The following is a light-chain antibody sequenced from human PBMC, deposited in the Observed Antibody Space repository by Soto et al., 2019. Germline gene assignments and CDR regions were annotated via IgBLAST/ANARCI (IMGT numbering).Light chain of an antibody. J-gene: IGKJ2*01. CDR2: GVS. CDR3: QQYSNWPPYT. CDR1: QSVTSH. Sequence: MTQSPSTVSASPGERVTLSCRASQSVTSHLAWYQQRPGQAPRLLIYGVSTRATGIPDRFSGSGSGTEFTLTISSLQSEDFAVYYCQQYSNWPPYTFGQGTKVDIK. V-gene: IGKV3-15*01.